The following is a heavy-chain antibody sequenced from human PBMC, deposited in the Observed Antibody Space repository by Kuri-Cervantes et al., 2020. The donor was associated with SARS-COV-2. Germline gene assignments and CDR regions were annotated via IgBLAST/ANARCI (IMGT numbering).Heavy chain of an antibody. V-gene: IGHV3-21*01. J-gene: IGHJ5*02. CDR3: ARGGVPAAILNWFDP. CDR1: GFTFSSYT. D-gene: IGHD2-2*02. Sequence: GGSLRLSCAASGFTFSSYTMDWVRQAPGKGLEWVSSISSSSGYLYYADSVKGRFTISRDNAKNSLYLQMNSLRAEDTAVYYCARGGVPAAILNWFDPWGQGNLVTVSS. CDR2: ISSSSGYL.